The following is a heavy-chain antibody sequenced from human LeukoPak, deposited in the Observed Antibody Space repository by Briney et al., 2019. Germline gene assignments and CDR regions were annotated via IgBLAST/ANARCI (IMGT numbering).Heavy chain of an antibody. CDR3: TRGKGDKGWY. CDR2: IRSKANSYAT. J-gene: IGHJ4*02. D-gene: IGHD2-15*01. V-gene: IGHV3-73*01. Sequence: GGSLRLSCAASGFTFSDSAMHWVRQASGKGLESVGRIRSKANSYATAYAASVKGRVTISRDDSKSIAYLQMNSLKTEDTAVYYCTRGKGDKGWYWGQGTMVTVSS. CDR1: GFTFSDSA.